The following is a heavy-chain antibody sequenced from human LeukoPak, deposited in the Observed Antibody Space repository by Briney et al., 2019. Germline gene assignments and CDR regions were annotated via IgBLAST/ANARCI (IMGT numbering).Heavy chain of an antibody. CDR2: IYTSGST. J-gene: IGHJ6*03. CDR3: ARDLAGITGTTAYYYYMDV. CDR1: GGALSSGSYY. D-gene: IGHD1-7*01. V-gene: IGHV4-61*02. Sequence: PSQTLSLTSTVSGGALSSGSYYWSWIRQPPGKGLEWIGRIYTSGSTNYNPSLKSRVTISVDTSKNQFSLKLSSVTAADTAVYYCARDLAGITGTTAYYYYMDVWGKGTTVTVSS.